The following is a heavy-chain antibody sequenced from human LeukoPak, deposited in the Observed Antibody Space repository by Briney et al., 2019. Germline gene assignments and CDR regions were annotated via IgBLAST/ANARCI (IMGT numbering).Heavy chain of an antibody. CDR1: GDSISSYNYF. Sequence: SETLSLICTVSGDSISSYNYFWGWIRQPPGKGLEWVGSIYYRGNTYYNPSLKSRVTLSADTSKNRFSLKLRSVTAADTAVYYCAREPGYCTGGNCYGGWFDPWGQGTLVTVSS. CDR3: AREPGYCTGGNCYGGWFDP. J-gene: IGHJ5*02. V-gene: IGHV4-39*02. D-gene: IGHD2-15*01. CDR2: IYYRGNT.